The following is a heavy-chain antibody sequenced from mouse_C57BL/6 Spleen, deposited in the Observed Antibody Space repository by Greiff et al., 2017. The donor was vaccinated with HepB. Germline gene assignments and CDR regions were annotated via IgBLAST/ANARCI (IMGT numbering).Heavy chain of an antibody. V-gene: IGHV5-16*01. CDR3: ARSHYGNYLDY. D-gene: IGHD2-1*01. J-gene: IGHJ2*01. Sequence: EVKLVESEGGLVQPGSSMKLSCTASGSTFSDYYMAWVRQVPEKGLEWVANINYDGSSTYYLDSLKSRFIISRDNAKNILYLQMSSLKSEDTATYYCARSHYGNYLDYWGQGTTLTVSS. CDR2: INYDGSST. CDR1: GSTFSDYY.